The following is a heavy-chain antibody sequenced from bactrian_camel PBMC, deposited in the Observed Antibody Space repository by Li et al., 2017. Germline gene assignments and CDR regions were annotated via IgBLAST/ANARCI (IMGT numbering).Heavy chain of an antibody. V-gene: IGHV3S63*01. J-gene: IGHJ6*01. Sequence: HVQLVESGGGSVQAGGSVRLSCVASGYFGDNYCMGWYRQAPGNECEMVATIYSDDGTTYYDDSVKGRFTISEDNAKNTVYLQMNSLLPEDTAVYYCAPDDFVVAGMSPVCNGSYSQGTQVTVS. CDR1: GYFGDNYC. CDR2: IYSDDGTT. CDR3: APDDFVVAGMSPVCNGS. D-gene: IGHD6*01.